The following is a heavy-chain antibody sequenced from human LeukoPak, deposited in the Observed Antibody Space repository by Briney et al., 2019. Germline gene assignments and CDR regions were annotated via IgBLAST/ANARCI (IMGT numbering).Heavy chain of an antibody. CDR3: AKFTIFGVVTRGSYFDY. J-gene: IGHJ4*02. CDR1: GFTFNSYA. V-gene: IGHV3-23*01. D-gene: IGHD3-3*01. Sequence: PGGSLRLSCAASGFTFNSYAMSWVRQAPGKGLEWVSAISARGGTTYYADSVKGRFTISRDNSKNTLYLLMNSLRAEDTAVYYCAKFTIFGVVTRGSYFDYWGQGTLVTVSS. CDR2: ISARGGTT.